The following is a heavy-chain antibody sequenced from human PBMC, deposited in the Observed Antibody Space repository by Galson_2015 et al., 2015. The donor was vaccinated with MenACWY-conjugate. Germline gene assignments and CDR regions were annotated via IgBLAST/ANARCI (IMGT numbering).Heavy chain of an antibody. J-gene: IGHJ4*02. Sequence: SLRLCCEASGFTFGSQAMHWVRQDHGKGLVWVAVISHDGTNKWYADSVKGRFTISRDNSKNTLDLQMNSLRAEDTAVYYCARDGRGWYAVDFCGQGTLVTVSS. CDR3: ARDGRGWYAVDF. D-gene: IGHD6-19*01. CDR2: ISHDGTNK. CDR1: GFTFGSQA. V-gene: IGHV3-30*01.